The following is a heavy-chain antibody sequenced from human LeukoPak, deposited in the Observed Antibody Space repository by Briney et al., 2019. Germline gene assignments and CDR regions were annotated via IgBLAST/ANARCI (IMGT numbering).Heavy chain of an antibody. CDR2: IHYSGST. Sequence: SETLSLTCTVSGGSISSYYWSWIRQPPGKGLEWIGYIHYSGSTHYNPSLKSRVTMSVDTSKNQFSLKLSSVTAADTAVYYCAREIKYCSGGSCYSGRYYYMDVWGKGTTVTISS. J-gene: IGHJ6*03. CDR3: AREIKYCSGGSCYSGRYYYMDV. CDR1: GGSISSYY. V-gene: IGHV4-59*12. D-gene: IGHD2-15*01.